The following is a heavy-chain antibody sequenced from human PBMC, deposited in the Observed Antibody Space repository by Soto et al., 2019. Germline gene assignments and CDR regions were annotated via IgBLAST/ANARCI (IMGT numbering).Heavy chain of an antibody. Sequence: SETLSLTCAVYGGSFSGDYWSGSRQLLGKELKWIGETNHSGSTNYNPSLKSRVTISVDTSKNQFSLKLSSVTAADTAVYYCARAMGEDTATNYYDSSGSSRGMDVRGQGTTVTVSS. V-gene: IGHV4-34*01. J-gene: IGHJ6*02. CDR3: ARAMGEDTATNYYDSSGSSRGMDV. D-gene: IGHD3-22*01. CDR1: GGSFSGDY. CDR2: TNHSGST.